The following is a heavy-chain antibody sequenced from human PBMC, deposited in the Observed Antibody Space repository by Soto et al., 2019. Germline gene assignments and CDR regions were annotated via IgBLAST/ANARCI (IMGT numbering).Heavy chain of an antibody. Sequence: SETLSLTCTVSGGSMTSFYWSWIRQPPGKGLEWIGYVFHSGTTNYNPSLKSRVIISVYTSKNQFSLRLNSVTAADTAVYYCAGSISADPWFDPWGQGTLVTVSS. CDR3: AGSISADPWFDP. D-gene: IGHD6-25*01. J-gene: IGHJ5*02. V-gene: IGHV4-59*03. CDR1: GGSMTSFY. CDR2: VFHSGTT.